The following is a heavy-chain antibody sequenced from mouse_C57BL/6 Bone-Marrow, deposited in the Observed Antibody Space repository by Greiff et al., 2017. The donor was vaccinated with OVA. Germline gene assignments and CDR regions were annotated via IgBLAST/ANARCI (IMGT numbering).Heavy chain of an antibody. Sequence: EVKLVESGGGLVQPGGSLKLSCAASGFTFSDFYMYWIRQTPEKRLEWVAYISTVGGSTYYPDTVKGRFTISRDNAKNTLYLQISRLKSEDTAMYYSARLDGRDYWGQGTSVTVSS. CDR3: ARLDGRDY. CDR2: ISTVGGST. V-gene: IGHV5-12*01. J-gene: IGHJ4*01. CDR1: GFTFSDFY.